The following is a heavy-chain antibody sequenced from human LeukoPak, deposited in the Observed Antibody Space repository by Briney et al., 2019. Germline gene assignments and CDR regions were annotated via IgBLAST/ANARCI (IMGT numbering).Heavy chain of an antibody. CDR2: ISGSGGST. CDR1: GLNFSSDA. CDR3: AKGSYTFDY. V-gene: IGHV3-23*01. D-gene: IGHD1-26*01. J-gene: IGHJ4*02. Sequence: GGSLRHSCAASGLNFSSDAMSWVRQAPGKGLEWVSAISGSGGSTYYADSVKGRFTISRDNSKNTLYLQMNSLRAEDTAVYYCAKGSYTFDYWGQGTLVTVSS.